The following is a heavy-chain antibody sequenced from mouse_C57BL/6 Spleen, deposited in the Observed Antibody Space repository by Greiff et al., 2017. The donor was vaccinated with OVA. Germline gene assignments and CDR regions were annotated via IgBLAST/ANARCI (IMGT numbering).Heavy chain of an antibody. V-gene: IGHV5-9*01. CDR3: ARRGYYGYDGWYFDV. J-gene: IGHJ1*03. CDR1: GFTFSSYT. CDR2: ISGGGGNT. D-gene: IGHD2-2*01. Sequence: EVQLVESGGGLVKPGGSLKLSCAASGFTFSSYTMSWVRQTPEKRLEWVATISGGGGNTYYPDSVKGRFTISRDNAKNTLYLQMSSLRSEDTALYYCARRGYYGYDGWYFDVWGTGTTVTVSS.